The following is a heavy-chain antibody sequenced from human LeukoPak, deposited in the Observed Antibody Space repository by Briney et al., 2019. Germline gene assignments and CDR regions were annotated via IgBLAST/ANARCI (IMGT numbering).Heavy chain of an antibody. CDR3: ARAPTVTSPFDI. D-gene: IGHD4-11*01. V-gene: IGHV4-59*10. J-gene: IGHJ3*02. CDR1: GGPFSGYY. CDR2: VYTTGST. Sequence: PSETLSLTCAVYGGPFSGYYWSWIRQPAGKGLEWIGRVYTTGSTIYNPSLKGRVTMSVDTSKNQFSLKLSSVTAADTAVYYCARAPTVTSPFDIWGQGTVVTVSS.